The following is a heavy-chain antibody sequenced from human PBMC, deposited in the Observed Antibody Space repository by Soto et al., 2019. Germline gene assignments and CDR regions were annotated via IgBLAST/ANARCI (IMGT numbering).Heavy chain of an antibody. CDR3: AREFSNSPEAFDS. Sequence: SETLSLTCTVSGGSVNSDNFCCSWMGQPPGRGLEWIGYIYYTGSTNYNPSLKSRVTISIDTSRNQFSLKLSSVTAADTAVYYCAREFSNSPEAFDSWGQGSLVTVSS. CDR2: IYYTGST. CDR1: GGSVNSDNFC. D-gene: IGHD6-6*01. V-gene: IGHV4-61*01. J-gene: IGHJ4*02.